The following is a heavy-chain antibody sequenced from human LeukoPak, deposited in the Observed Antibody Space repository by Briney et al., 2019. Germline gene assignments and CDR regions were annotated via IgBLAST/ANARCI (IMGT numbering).Heavy chain of an antibody. CDR2: IRYDGSNK. J-gene: IGHJ4*02. D-gene: IGHD3-22*01. V-gene: IGHV3-30*02. CDR3: AKEIDTSGYSPFDY. CDR1: GFTFSNYG. Sequence: GGSLRLSCAASGFTFSNYGMLWVRQAPGKGLEWVAFIRYDGSNKYYVDSVKGRFTISRDNSKNTLYLQMNSLRAEDTAVYYCAKEIDTSGYSPFDYWGQGTLVTVSS.